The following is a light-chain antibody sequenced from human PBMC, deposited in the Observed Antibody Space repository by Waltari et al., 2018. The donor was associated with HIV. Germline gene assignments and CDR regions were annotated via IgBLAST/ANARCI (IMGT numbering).Light chain of an antibody. Sequence: ILMSQSPLSLPVTPVEPASLHCTSSQPLLHSNGDNYLDWYLQKPVQSPHLLTFLGANRASGVPDRFSGSGSGTAFTLRISRVEAEDVGVYYCMQALQTPFTFGQGTRLDIK. J-gene: IGKJ2*01. CDR3: MQALQTPFT. CDR1: QPLLHSNGDNY. V-gene: IGKV2-28*01. CDR2: LGA.